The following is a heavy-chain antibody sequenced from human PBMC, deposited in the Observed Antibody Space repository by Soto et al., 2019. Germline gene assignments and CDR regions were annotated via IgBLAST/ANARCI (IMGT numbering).Heavy chain of an antibody. D-gene: IGHD3-22*01. Sequence: SQTLSLTCAISGDSVSSNSAAWNWIRQSPSRGLEWLGRTYYRSKWYNDYAVSVKSRITINPDTSNNQFSLQLNSVTPEDTAVYYCARETTYYYDSSGYYYFDYWGQGTLVTVSS. CDR1: GDSVSSNSAA. CDR2: TYYRSKWYN. V-gene: IGHV6-1*01. CDR3: ARETTYYYDSSGYYYFDY. J-gene: IGHJ4*02.